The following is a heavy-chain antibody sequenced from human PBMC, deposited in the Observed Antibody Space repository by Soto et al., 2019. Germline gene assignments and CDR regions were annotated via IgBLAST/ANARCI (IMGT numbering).Heavy chain of an antibody. D-gene: IGHD3-22*01. Sequence: QVQLVQSGAEVKKPGSSVKVSCKASGGTFSSYTISWVRQAPGQGLEWMGRIIPILGIANYAQKFQGRVTITADKSTSTAYMELSSLRSEDTAVYYCARANYYDSSGKNPLGYWGQGTLVTDSS. CDR2: IIPILGIA. CDR3: ARANYYDSSGKNPLGY. V-gene: IGHV1-69*02. CDR1: GGTFSSYT. J-gene: IGHJ4*02.